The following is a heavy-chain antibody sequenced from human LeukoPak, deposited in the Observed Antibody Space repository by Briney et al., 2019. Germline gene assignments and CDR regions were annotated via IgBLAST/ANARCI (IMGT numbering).Heavy chain of an antibody. CDR2: ISAYNGNT. Sequence: ASVKVSCKASGYTFTSYGISWVRQAPGQGLEWMGWISAYNGNTNYAQKLQGRVTMTTDASTSTAYMELRSLRSDDTAVYYCARDVNYYGSGSYHYWGQGTLVTVSS. CDR1: GYTFTSYG. V-gene: IGHV1-18*01. D-gene: IGHD3-10*01. CDR3: ARDVNYYGSGSYHY. J-gene: IGHJ4*02.